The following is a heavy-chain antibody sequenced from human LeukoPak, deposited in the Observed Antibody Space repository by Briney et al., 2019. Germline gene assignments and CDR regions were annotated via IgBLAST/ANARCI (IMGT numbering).Heavy chain of an antibody. J-gene: IGHJ6*02. Sequence: GGSLRLSCVASGFTLDAYGMQWVRHARGKGVEWVSHINADGGRTDYADSVKGGFTISRDNSKNSLYLEMTSLRAEDSALYSCGTWAFYHGLDVWGRGTTVTVSS. CDR1: GFTLDAYG. CDR2: INADGGRT. CDR3: GTWAFYHGLDV. V-gene: IGHV3-43*02. D-gene: IGHD1-26*01.